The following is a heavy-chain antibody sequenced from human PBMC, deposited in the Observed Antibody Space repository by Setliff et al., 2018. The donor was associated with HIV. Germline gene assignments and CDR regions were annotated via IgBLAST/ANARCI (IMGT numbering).Heavy chain of an antibody. D-gene: IGHD3-3*01. CDR3: ARAYYDFWSGYYSVWFDP. CDR2: IYYSGST. V-gene: IGHV4-39*01. J-gene: IGHJ5*02. Sequence: SETLSLTCIVSGGSISSSSYYWGWIRQPPGKGLGWIGSIYYSGSTYYNPSLKSRVTISVDTSKNQFSLKLSSVTAAYTAVYYCARAYYDFWSGYYSVWFDPWGQGTLVTVSS. CDR1: GGSISSSSYY.